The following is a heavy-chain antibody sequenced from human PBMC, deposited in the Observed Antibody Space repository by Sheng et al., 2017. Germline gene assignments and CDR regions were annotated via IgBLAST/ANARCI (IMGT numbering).Heavy chain of an antibody. Sequence: QVQLQQWGAGLLKPSETLSLTCAVYGGSFSGYYWSWIRQPPGKGLEWIGEINHSGSTNYNPSLKSRVTISVDTSKNQFSLKLSSVTAADTAVYYCARRGRVRYNWFDPWGQGTLGHRSPQ. V-gene: IGHV4-34*01. CDR2: INHSGST. J-gene: IGHJ5*02. CDR3: ARRGRVRYNWFDP. CDR1: GGSFSGYY.